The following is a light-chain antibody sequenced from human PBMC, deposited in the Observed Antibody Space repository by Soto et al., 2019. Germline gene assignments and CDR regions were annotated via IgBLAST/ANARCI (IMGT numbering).Light chain of an antibody. CDR2: KAS. CDR3: QQLESYPST. Sequence: DIQMTQSPSTLSASVGDRVTITCRASQSISSWLAWYQQKPGKAPKLLIYKASTLKSGVPSRFSGSGSGTDFTLTIRSLQPEDFATYYCQQLESYPSTFGGGTKVDIK. CDR1: QSISSW. V-gene: IGKV1-5*03. J-gene: IGKJ4*01.